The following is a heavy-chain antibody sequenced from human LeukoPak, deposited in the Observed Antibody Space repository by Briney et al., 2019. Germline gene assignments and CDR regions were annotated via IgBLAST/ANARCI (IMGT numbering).Heavy chain of an antibody. V-gene: IGHV4-59*01. CDR2: IYYSGST. CDR3: ATASSIAARPFLAFDY. J-gene: IGHJ4*02. CDR1: GGSISSYY. Sequence: SETLSLTCTVSGGSISSYYWSWIRQPPGKGLEWIGYIYYSGSTNYNPSLKSRVTISVDTSKNQFSLKLSSVTAADTAVYYCATASSIAARPFLAFDYWGQGTLVTVSS. D-gene: IGHD6-6*01.